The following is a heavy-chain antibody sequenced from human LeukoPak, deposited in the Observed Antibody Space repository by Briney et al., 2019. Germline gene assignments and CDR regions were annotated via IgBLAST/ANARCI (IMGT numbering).Heavy chain of an antibody. J-gene: IGHJ3*02. CDR1: GFTVSSNY. V-gene: IGHV3-53*01. CDR3: ARFSGSYGGDAFDI. Sequence: GGSLRLSCAASGFTVSSNYMSWVRQAPGKGLEWVSVIYSGGSTYYADSVKGRFTISRDNSKNTLYLQMNSLRAEDTAVYYCARFSGSYGGDAFDIWGQGTMVTVSS. D-gene: IGHD1-26*01. CDR2: IYSGGST.